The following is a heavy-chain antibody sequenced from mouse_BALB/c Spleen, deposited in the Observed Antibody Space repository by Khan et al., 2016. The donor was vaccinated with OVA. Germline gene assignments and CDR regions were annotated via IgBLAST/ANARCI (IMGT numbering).Heavy chain of an antibody. Sequence: QVQLQQSGAELMKPGASVKISCKATGYTFSSYWIEWVKQRPGHGLEWIGEILPGSGSTNYNEKFKGKATFTADTSSNTAYMQLNSLTLEDSAVYYCTRTGNYRDDFDYWGQGTTLTVSP. CDR3: TRTGNYRDDFDY. V-gene: IGHV1-9*01. CDR1: GYTFSSYW. CDR2: ILPGSGST. D-gene: IGHD2-1*01. J-gene: IGHJ2*01.